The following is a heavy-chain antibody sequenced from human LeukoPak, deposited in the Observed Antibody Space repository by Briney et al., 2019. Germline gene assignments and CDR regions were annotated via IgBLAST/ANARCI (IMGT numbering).Heavy chain of an antibody. CDR3: AKDLLGYSRPIDS. CDR1: GFTFNTFA. J-gene: IGHJ4*02. CDR2: ISGNGGNA. D-gene: IGHD2-15*01. V-gene: IGHV3-23*01. Sequence: GGSLRLSCAASGFTFNTFAMNWVCQAPGKGLEWVSSISGNGGNAYYADSVKGRFTISRDNSRSSVYLQMNSLGAEDTAIYYCAKDLLGYSRPIDSWGQGTLVTVSS.